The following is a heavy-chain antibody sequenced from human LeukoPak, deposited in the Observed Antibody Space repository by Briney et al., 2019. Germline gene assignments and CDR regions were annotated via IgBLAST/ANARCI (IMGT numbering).Heavy chain of an antibody. D-gene: IGHD3-10*01. Sequence: GGSLRLSCAASGFTVSSNYMSWVRQAPGKGLEWVSAISGSGGSTYYADSVKGRFTISRDNSKNTLYLQMNSLRAEDTAVYYCAKDLNPALWFVWDYWGQGTLVTVSS. CDR2: ISGSGGST. CDR3: AKDLNPALWFVWDY. V-gene: IGHV3-23*01. CDR1: GFTVSSNY. J-gene: IGHJ4*02.